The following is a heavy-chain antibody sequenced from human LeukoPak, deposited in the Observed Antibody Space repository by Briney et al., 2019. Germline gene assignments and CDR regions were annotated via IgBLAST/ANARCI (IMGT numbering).Heavy chain of an antibody. Sequence: GASVKVSCKPSGYTFTSYGISWVRQAPGQGLEWMGWISAYNGNTNYAQKLQGRVTMTTDTSTSTAYMELRSLRSDDTAVYYCAKSIAARPYYYYYYMDVWGKGTTVTVSS. CDR2: ISAYNGNT. CDR1: GYTFTSYG. V-gene: IGHV1-18*01. CDR3: AKSIAARPYYYYYYMDV. D-gene: IGHD6-6*01. J-gene: IGHJ6*03.